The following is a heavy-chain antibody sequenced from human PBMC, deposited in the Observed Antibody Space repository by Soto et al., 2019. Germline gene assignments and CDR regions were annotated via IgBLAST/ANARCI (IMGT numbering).Heavy chain of an antibody. CDR2: ISSSSGTI. CDR1: GFTFSSYS. D-gene: IGHD3-9*01. CDR3: ARDRVDILTGYGFDI. Sequence: PGGSLRLSCAASGFTFSSYSMNWVRQAPGKGLEWVSYISSSSGTIHYADSVKGRFTISRDNAKNSLYLQMNSLRDEDTAVYYCARDRVDILTGYGFDIWGQGTMVTV. V-gene: IGHV3-48*02. J-gene: IGHJ3*02.